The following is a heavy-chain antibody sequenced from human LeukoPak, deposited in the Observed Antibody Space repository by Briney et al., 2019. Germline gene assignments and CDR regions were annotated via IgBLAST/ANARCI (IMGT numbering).Heavy chain of an antibody. Sequence: SETLSLTCAVYGGSFSGYYWSWIRQPPGKGLEWIGEINHSGSTNYNPSLKSRVTISVDTSKNQFSLKLSSVTAADTAVYYCARGGVIAAAGRPCYYYGMDVWGKGTTVTVSS. J-gene: IGHJ6*04. CDR1: GGSFSGYY. CDR2: INHSGST. D-gene: IGHD6-13*01. V-gene: IGHV4-34*01. CDR3: ARGGVIAAAGRPCYYYGMDV.